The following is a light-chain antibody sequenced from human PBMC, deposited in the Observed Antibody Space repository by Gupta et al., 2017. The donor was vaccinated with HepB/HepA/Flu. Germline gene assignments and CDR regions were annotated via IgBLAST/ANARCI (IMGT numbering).Light chain of an antibody. J-gene: IGLJ3*02. Sequence: GPRVTISCTGISSNIGTNPVNWYRQMPGTAPTLLFYNNNQRPSGVPDRFSGSKSGTSASLATSGLQAEDEANYYCAAWDDSMNTWVFGGGTNLTVL. V-gene: IGLV1-44*01. CDR3: AAWDDSMNTWV. CDR2: NNN. CDR1: SSNIGTNP.